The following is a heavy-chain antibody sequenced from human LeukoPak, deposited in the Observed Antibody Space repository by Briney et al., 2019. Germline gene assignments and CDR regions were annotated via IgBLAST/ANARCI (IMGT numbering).Heavy chain of an antibody. CDR3: ARAPAMGNNWFDP. CDR1: GGTFSSYA. D-gene: IGHD5-18*01. Sequence: SVKVSCKASGGTFSSYAISWVRQAPGQGLEWMGRIIPILDIANYAQKFQGRVTITADKSTSTAYMELSSLRSEDTAVYYCARAPAMGNNWFDPWGQGTLVTVSS. J-gene: IGHJ5*02. CDR2: IIPILDIA. V-gene: IGHV1-69*04.